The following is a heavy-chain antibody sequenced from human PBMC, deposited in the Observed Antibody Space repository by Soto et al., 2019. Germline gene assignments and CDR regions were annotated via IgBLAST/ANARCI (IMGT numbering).Heavy chain of an antibody. V-gene: IGHV3-23*01. J-gene: IGHJ4*02. D-gene: IGHD3-10*01. CDR1: GFTFSSYA. Sequence: EVQLLESGGGLVLPGGSLRLSCAASGFTFSSYAMWWVRQAPGKGLECVSAITGGGETTYYADSVKGRFTISRDNSKNTLYLQMNSLSAEDMAVYYCAFNSGSGSYYFDYWGQGTLVTVSS. CDR3: AFNSGSGSYYFDY. CDR2: ITGGGETT.